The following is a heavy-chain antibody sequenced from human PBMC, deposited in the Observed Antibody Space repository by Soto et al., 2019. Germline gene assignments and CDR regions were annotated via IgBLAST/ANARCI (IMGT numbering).Heavy chain of an antibody. D-gene: IGHD2-15*01. Sequence: ASVKVSCKASGGTFSSYTISWVRQAPGQGLEWMGRIIPILGIANYAQKFQGRVTITADKSTSTAYMELSSLRSEDTAVYYCARTGADCSGGSCYPNYYYYYYMDVWGKGTTVTVSS. CDR1: GGTFSSYT. V-gene: IGHV1-69*02. CDR2: IIPILGIA. CDR3: ARTGADCSGGSCYPNYYYYYYMDV. J-gene: IGHJ6*03.